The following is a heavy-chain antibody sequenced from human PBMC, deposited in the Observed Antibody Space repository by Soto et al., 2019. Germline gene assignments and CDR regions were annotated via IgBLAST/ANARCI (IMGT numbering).Heavy chain of an antibody. J-gene: IGHJ5*02. CDR2: INHSGST. Sequence: PSEILSLTCAIYGGSFSGYYWRWIRQPPGKGLEWIGEINHSGSTNYNPSLRSRVTISVDTSKNQFSLKLSSVTAADTAVYYCARAARVSSGWYFSWFDPWGQGTLVNVSS. V-gene: IGHV4-34*01. CDR3: ARAARVSSGWYFSWFDP. D-gene: IGHD6-19*01. CDR1: GGSFSGYY.